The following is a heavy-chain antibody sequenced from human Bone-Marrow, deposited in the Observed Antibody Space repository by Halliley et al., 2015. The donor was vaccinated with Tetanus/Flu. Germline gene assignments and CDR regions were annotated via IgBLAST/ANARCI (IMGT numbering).Heavy chain of an antibody. CDR2: ISNDGTST. Sequence: SLRLSCAASGFTFRSYWMIWVRQAPGKGLVWVSRISNDGTSTGYADSVKGRFTISRDDAKNSLYLQMNSLRAEDTAVYYCARDSGQQLTDYWGQGTLVTVSS. CDR3: ARDSGQQLTDY. CDR1: GFTFRSYW. D-gene: IGHD6-13*01. J-gene: IGHJ4*02. V-gene: IGHV3-74*01.